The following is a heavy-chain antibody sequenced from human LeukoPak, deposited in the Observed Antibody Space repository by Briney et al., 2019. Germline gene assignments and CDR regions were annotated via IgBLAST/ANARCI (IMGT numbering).Heavy chain of an antibody. CDR1: GFSLSNYW. V-gene: IGHV3-7*01. J-gene: IGHJ4*02. CDR2: IKLDGSEK. CDR3: ARSEDGYSTFDY. Sequence: GGSLRLSCAASGFSLSNYWISWVRQAPGKGLEWVANIKLDGSEKYYMNSVKGRFTISRDNAKNSLNLQMNSLRAEDTAVYYCARSEDGYSTFDYWGQGTLVTVSS. D-gene: IGHD4-4*01.